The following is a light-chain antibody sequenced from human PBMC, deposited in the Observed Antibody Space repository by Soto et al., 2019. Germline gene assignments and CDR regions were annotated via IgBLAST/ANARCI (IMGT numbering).Light chain of an antibody. Sequence: EIVLTQSPGTLSLSPGEKATLSCRASQSINNYFLAWHQQRPGQAPRLLIFRASQRASGIPDRFRGSGSGTDFTLTITRLEPEDFAVYYFQQYTNAPRTFGQGTKVEIK. J-gene: IGKJ1*01. CDR3: QQYTNAPRT. CDR2: RAS. CDR1: QSINNYF. V-gene: IGKV3-20*01.